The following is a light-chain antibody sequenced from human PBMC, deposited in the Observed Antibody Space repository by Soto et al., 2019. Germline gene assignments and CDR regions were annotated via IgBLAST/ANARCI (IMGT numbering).Light chain of an antibody. Sequence: DIVMTQSPDSQAVSLGERATINCKSSQSVLYSSNNKNYLAWYQQKPGQPPKLLIYWASTRESGVPDRFSGSGSGTDFTLTISSLQAEDVAVYYCQQYYSTPVTFGQGTKVEIK. CDR1: QSVLYSSNNKNY. V-gene: IGKV4-1*01. J-gene: IGKJ1*01. CDR3: QQYYSTPVT. CDR2: WAS.